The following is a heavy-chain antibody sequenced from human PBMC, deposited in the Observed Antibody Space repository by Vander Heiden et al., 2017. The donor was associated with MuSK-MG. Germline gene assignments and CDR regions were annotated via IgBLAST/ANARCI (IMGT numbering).Heavy chain of an antibody. CDR2: ISGSGGST. V-gene: IGHV3-23*01. CDR1: GFTFRSYA. Sequence: EVQLLESGGGLVQPGGSLRLSCAASGFTFRSYAMSWVRQAPGKGLEWVSAISGSGGSTYYADSVKGRFTISRDKSKNTLYLQMNSLRAEDTAVYYCAKDRYDSSGHYYYYYMDVWGKGTTVNVA. CDR3: AKDRYDSSGHYYYYYMDV. D-gene: IGHD3-22*01. J-gene: IGHJ6*03.